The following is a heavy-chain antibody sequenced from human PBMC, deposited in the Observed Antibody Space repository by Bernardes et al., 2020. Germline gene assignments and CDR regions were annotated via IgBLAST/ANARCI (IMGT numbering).Heavy chain of an antibody. CDR3: AAGYSSSWYTDY. D-gene: IGHD6-13*01. J-gene: IGHJ4*01. CDR2: ISSSSSYT. CDR1: GFTFSDYY. V-gene: IGHV3-11*06. Sequence: GGSLRLSCAASGFTFSDYYMSWIRRAPGKGLEWVSYISSSSSYTNYADSVKGRFTISRDNAKNSLYLQMNSLRAEDTAVYYCAAGYSSSWYTDYWGHGTLVTVSS.